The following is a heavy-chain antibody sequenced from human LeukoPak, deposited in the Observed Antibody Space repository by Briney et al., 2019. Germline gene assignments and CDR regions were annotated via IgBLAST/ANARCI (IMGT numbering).Heavy chain of an antibody. CDR1: GYTFTSYG. V-gene: IGHV1-18*01. J-gene: IGHJ4*02. D-gene: IGHD2-15*01. CDR3: ASLPLPDPLGYCSGGSCAAIDY. Sequence: ASVKVSCKASGYTFTSYGISWVRQAPGQGLEWMGWISAYNGNTNYAQKLQGRVTMTTDTSTSTAYMELRSLRSDDTAVYYCASLPLPDPLGYCSGGSCAAIDYWGQGTLVTVSS. CDR2: ISAYNGNT.